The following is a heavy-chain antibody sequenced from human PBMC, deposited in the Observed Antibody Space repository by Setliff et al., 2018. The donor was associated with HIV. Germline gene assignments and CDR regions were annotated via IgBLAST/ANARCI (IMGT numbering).Heavy chain of an antibody. Sequence: GESLRLSCAASGFAFSGHQMSWVRQAPGRGLEWVSSISIGSGGAIDYADSVQGRFTISRDNSKNSLYLQMNGLRVEDTGVYYCARDNLYYNLYDGSPVYGMDVWGQGTTVTVSS. CDR1: GFAFSGHQ. D-gene: IGHD3-3*01. CDR3: ARDNLYYNLYDGSPVYGMDV. V-gene: IGHV3-21*01. J-gene: IGHJ6*02. CDR2: ISIGSGGAI.